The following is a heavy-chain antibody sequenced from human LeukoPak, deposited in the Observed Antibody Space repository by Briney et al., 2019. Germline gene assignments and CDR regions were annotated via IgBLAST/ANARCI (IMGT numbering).Heavy chain of an antibody. CDR3: ARGLSRWSTPTSSYYYRMDV. CDR2: IKPSSGNT. CDR1: GYTFISYY. D-gene: IGHD4-23*01. J-gene: IGHJ6*02. Sequence: ASVKVSCKASGYTFISYYIHWVRQAPGQGLEWMGLIKPSSGNTPYAQQFQGRVTMTRDTSTSTVYMELSSLRSEDTAVYYCARGLSRWSTPTSSYYYRMDVWGQGTTVAVSS. V-gene: IGHV1-46*01.